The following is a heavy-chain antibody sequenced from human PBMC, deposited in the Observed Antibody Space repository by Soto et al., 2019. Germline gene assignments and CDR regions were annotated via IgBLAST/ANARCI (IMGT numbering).Heavy chain of an antibody. D-gene: IGHD3-3*01. V-gene: IGHV1-8*02. CDR1: GYTFTSYG. CDR2: MNPNSGNT. CDR3: ARGPKQRFLEWLSFDY. J-gene: IGHJ4*02. Sequence: ASVKVSCKASGYTFTSYGINWVRQATGQGLEWMGWMNPNSGNTGYAQKFQGRVTMTRNTSISTAYMELSSLRSEDTAVYYCARGPKQRFLEWLSFDYWGQGTLVTVSS.